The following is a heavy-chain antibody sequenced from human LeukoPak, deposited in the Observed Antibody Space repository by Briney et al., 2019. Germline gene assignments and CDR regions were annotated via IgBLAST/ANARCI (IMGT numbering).Heavy chain of an antibody. CDR1: GYSFTSYW. CDR3: ARPHSSGWTSDYWYFDL. CDR2: IYPGDSDT. J-gene: IGHJ2*01. V-gene: IGHV5-51*01. D-gene: IGHD6-25*01. Sequence: GESLKISCKGSGYSFTSYWIGWVRQMRGKGLEWMGIIYPGDSDTRYSPSFQGQVTISADKSISTAYLQWRSLKASDTAMYYCARPHSSGWTSDYWYFDLWGRGTLVTVSS.